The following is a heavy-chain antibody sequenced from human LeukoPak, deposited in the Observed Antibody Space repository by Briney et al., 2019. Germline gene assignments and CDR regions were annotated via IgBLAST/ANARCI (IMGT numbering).Heavy chain of an antibody. V-gene: IGHV4-39*01. Sequence: SETLSLTCAVYGGSFSTYYWSWIRQPPGKGLEWIGSFFYSGTTYYSPSLKSRVTISVDTSKNQFSLKLTSVTAADTAVYYCARQRGDYTIDGFDYWGQGTLVTVSS. J-gene: IGHJ4*02. CDR1: GGSFSTYY. CDR3: ARQRGDYTIDGFDY. CDR2: FFYSGTT. D-gene: IGHD3-3*01.